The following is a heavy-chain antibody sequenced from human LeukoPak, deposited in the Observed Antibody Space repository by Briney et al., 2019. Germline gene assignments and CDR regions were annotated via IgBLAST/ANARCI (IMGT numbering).Heavy chain of an antibody. Sequence: KTSGTLSLTCTVSGGPVSSSSYYWGWVRQSPEKGLECIGTIYYAGDTYYSPSLESRLTISVDTSKNQSSLKLRSVTAADTAVYYCATWDSGRYSQIDNWGQGTLVTVSS. D-gene: IGHD1-26*01. CDR3: ATWDSGRYSQIDN. CDR1: GGPVSSSSYY. V-gene: IGHV4-39*01. J-gene: IGHJ4*02. CDR2: IYYAGDT.